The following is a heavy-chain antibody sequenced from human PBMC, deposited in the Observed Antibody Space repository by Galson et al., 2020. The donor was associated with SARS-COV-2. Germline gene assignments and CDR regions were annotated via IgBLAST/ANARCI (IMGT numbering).Heavy chain of an antibody. Sequence: GESLKISCEVSGFTFSTYGMHWVRQAPGKGLEWVAVTLNDGINNYYADSVKGRFTISRDNSKNTLYLQMNSLRAEDTAVYYCAKDQLDILTHRGGFDYWGQGTLVTVSA. J-gene: IGHJ4*02. D-gene: IGHD3-9*01. CDR2: TLNDGINN. V-gene: IGHV3-33*06. CDR1: GFTFSTYG. CDR3: AKDQLDILTHRGGFDY.